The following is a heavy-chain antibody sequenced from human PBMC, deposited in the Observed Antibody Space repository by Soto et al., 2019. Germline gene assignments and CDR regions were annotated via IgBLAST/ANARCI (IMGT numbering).Heavy chain of an antibody. CDR2: ISAYNGNT. V-gene: IGHV1-18*01. J-gene: IGHJ5*02. D-gene: IGHD3-3*01. CDR3: ARENTIFGVVITNWFDP. Sequence: ASVKVSCKASGYTFTSYGISWVRQAPGQGLEWMGWISAYNGNTNYAQKLQGRVTMTTDTSTSTAYMELRSLRSDDTAVYYCARENTIFGVVITNWFDPWDQGTLVTVSS. CDR1: GYTFTSYG.